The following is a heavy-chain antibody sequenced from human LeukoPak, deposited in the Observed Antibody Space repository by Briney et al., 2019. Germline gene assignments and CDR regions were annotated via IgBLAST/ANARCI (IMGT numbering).Heavy chain of an antibody. Sequence: ASVKVSCKASGGTFSSYAISWVRQAPGQGLEWMGGIIPIFGTANYAQKFQGRVTITADESTSTAYMELSSLGSEDTAVYYCARDRVTIFGVVRDFAFDIWGQGTMVTVSS. D-gene: IGHD3-3*01. CDR1: GGTFSSYA. CDR2: IIPIFGTA. J-gene: IGHJ3*02. V-gene: IGHV1-69*01. CDR3: ARDRVTIFGVVRDFAFDI.